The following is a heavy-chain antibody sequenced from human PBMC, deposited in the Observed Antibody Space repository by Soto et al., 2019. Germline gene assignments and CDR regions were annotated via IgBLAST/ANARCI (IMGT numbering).Heavy chain of an antibody. CDR3: AKGAVTIFGVVIIDYYFDY. J-gene: IGHJ4*02. CDR1: GFTFSSYA. V-gene: IGHV3-23*01. CDR2: ISGSGGST. D-gene: IGHD3-3*01. Sequence: GSLRLSCAASGFTFSSYAMSWVRQAPGKGLEWVSAISGSGGSTYYADSVKGRFTISRDNSKNTLYLQMNSLRAEDTAVYYCAKGAVTIFGVVIIDYYFDYWGQGTLVTVSS.